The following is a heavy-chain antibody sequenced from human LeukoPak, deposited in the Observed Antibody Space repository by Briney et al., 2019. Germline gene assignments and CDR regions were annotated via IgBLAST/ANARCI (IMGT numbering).Heavy chain of an antibody. Sequence: PSQTLSLTCAVSGGSISSGGYSWSWIRQPPGKGLEWIGYIYHSGSTYYNPSLKSRVTISVDRSKNQFSLKLSSATAADTAVYYCARARGRGIAVWFDPWGQGTLVTVSS. CDR3: ARARGRGIAVWFDP. CDR2: IYHSGST. V-gene: IGHV4-30-2*01. CDR1: GGSISSGGYS. J-gene: IGHJ5*02. D-gene: IGHD6-19*01.